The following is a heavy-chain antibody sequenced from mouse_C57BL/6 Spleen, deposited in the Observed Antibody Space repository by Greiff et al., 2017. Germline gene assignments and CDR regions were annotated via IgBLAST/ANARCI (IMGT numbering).Heavy chain of an antibody. D-gene: IGHD1-1*01. CDR2: IRSKSSNYAT. Sequence: EVQVVESGGGLVQPKGSLKLSCAASGFTFNTYAMHWVRQAPGKGLEWVARIRSKSSNYATYYADSVKDRFTISRDDSQSMLYLQMNNLKTEDTAMYYCVREGVVARYFDVWGTGTTVTVSS. J-gene: IGHJ1*03. V-gene: IGHV10-3*01. CDR1: GFTFNTYA. CDR3: VREGVVARYFDV.